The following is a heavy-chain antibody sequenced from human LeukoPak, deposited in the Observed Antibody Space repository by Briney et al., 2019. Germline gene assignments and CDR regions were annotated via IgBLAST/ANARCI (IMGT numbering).Heavy chain of an antibody. CDR1: GFTFSSYG. CDR2: IRYDGSNK. Sequence: GGSLRLSCAASGFTFSSYGMHWVRQAPGKGLEWVAFIRYDGSNKYYADSVKGRFTISRDNSKNTLYPQMNSLRAEDTAVYYCAKGLLVSFDYWGQGTLVTVSS. V-gene: IGHV3-30*02. CDR3: AKGLLVSFDY. D-gene: IGHD2-15*01. J-gene: IGHJ4*02.